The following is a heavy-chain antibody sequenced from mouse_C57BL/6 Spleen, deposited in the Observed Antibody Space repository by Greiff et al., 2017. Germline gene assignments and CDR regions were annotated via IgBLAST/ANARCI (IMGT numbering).Heavy chain of an antibody. V-gene: IGHV1-61*01. Sequence: QVQLQQPGAELVRPGSSVKLSCKASGYTFTSYWMDWVKQRPGQGLEWIGNIYPSDSETHYNQKFKDKATLTVDKSSSTAYMQLSSLTSEDSAVYYCARDITTVGYFDYWGQGTTLTVSS. J-gene: IGHJ2*01. CDR1: GYTFTSYW. D-gene: IGHD1-1*01. CDR3: ARDITTVGYFDY. CDR2: IYPSDSET.